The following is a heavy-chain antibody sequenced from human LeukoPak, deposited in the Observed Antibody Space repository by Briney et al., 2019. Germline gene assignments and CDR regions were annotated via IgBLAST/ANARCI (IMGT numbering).Heavy chain of an antibody. J-gene: IGHJ4*02. Sequence: GGSLRLSCAASGFIFNTYAMSWVRQAPGKGLEWVSLISGSGDSIHYADSLKGRFTISRDNSKNTLYLHMTSLRAEDTAVYYCAKDRYYGSGSYYRGLDYWGQGTLVTVSS. CDR2: ISGSGDSI. D-gene: IGHD3-10*01. CDR3: AKDRYYGSGSYYRGLDY. CDR1: GFIFNTYA. V-gene: IGHV3-23*01.